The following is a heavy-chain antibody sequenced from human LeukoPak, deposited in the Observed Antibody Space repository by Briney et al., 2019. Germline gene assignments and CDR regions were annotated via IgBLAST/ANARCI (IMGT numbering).Heavy chain of an antibody. D-gene: IGHD3-10*01. CDR2: ISSSGSTI. J-gene: IGHJ3*02. V-gene: IGHV3-11*01. Sequence: GGSLRLSCAASGFTFSDYYMSWIRQAPGKGLEWVSYISSSGSTIYYADSVKGRFTISRDNAKNSLYLQMNSLRAEDTVVYYCARDARAYYGSGGAFDIWGQGTMVTVSS. CDR3: ARDARAYYGSGGAFDI. CDR1: GFTFSDYY.